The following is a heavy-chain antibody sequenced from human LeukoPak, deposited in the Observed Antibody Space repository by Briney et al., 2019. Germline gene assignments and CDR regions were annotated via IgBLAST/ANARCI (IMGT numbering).Heavy chain of an antibody. J-gene: IGHJ4*02. CDR1: GGTFSSYA. V-gene: IGHV1-69*04. D-gene: IGHD5-12*01. CDR2: IIPILGIA. Sequence: SVKVSCKASGGTFSSYAISWVRQAPGQGLEWMGRIIPILGIANYAQKFQGRVTITADKSTSTAYMELSSLRSEDTAVYYCARDLIPIDGYDYWGQGTLVTVSS. CDR3: ARDLIPIDGYDY.